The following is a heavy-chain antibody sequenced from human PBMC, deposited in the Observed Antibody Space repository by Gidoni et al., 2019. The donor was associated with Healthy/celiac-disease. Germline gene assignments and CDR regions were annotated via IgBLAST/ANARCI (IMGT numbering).Heavy chain of an antibody. Sequence: QMQLVQSGPEVKKPGTSVKVSCKASGFTFTSSAVQWVRQARGQRLEWIGWMVVGSGNTNYAQKFQERVTITRDMSTSTAYMELSSLRSEDTAVYYCAADHGYDYVWPYGMDVWGQGTTVTVSS. D-gene: IGHD3-16*01. J-gene: IGHJ6*02. CDR2: MVVGSGNT. V-gene: IGHV1-58*01. CDR3: AADHGYDYVWPYGMDV. CDR1: GFTFTSSA.